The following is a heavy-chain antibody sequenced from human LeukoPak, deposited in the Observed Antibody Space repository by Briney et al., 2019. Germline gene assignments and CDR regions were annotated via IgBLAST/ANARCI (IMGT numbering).Heavy chain of an antibody. CDR3: ARVPAKEAAAAPGNY. D-gene: IGHD6-13*01. CDR2: IYSGGTT. Sequence: PGGSLRLSCAASGFTVSSNYMTWVRQAPGKGLEWVSVIYSGGTTNYADSVKGRFTISRDNSKNTVYLQMNSLRVEDTAMYYCARVPAKEAAAAPGNYWGQGTLVTVSS. J-gene: IGHJ4*02. CDR1: GFTVSSNY. V-gene: IGHV3-66*01.